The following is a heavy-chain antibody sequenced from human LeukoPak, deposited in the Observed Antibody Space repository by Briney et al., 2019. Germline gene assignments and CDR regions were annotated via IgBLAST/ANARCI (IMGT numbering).Heavy chain of an antibody. V-gene: IGHV3-43*02. Sequence: GGSLRLSCAVSGFTFDDYAMHWVRQPPGKGLEWVSVISANGGSTYYADSVKGRFIVSRDNSKNSLYLQISSLRTEDTAFYYSAREISYDNSGSSKNDFWGQGTLVTVSS. CDR1: GFTFDDYA. J-gene: IGHJ4*02. CDR2: ISANGGST. D-gene: IGHD3-9*01. CDR3: AREISYDNSGSSKNDF.